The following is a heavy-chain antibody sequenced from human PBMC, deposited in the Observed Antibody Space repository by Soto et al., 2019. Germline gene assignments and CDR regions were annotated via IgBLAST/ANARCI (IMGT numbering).Heavy chain of an antibody. D-gene: IGHD5-12*01. CDR1: GFIFSTYD. Sequence: GGSLRLSCAASGFIFSTYDLNWVRQAPGEGLEWVSSISDTGGSTNYADSVKGRFTISRDNSKNTLYLQMNSLRAEDTAVYYCAKDGYTGFDPSHFDYWGQGTLVTVSS. V-gene: IGHV3-23*01. J-gene: IGHJ4*02. CDR2: ISDTGGST. CDR3: AKDGYTGFDPSHFDY.